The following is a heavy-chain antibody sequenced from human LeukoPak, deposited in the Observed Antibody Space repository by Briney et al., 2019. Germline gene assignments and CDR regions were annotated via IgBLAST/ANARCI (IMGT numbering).Heavy chain of an antibody. J-gene: IGHJ6*03. CDR2: LTGSGGNT. CDR3: VKFRGIQHYNYHMDV. Sequence: PGGSLRLSCAASGFTFSSYAMSWVRQAPGKGLEWVSGLTGSGGNTYCADSVKGRFTISRDNSKNTLSLQMNSLRAEDAAVYYCVKFRGIQHYNYHMDVWGKGTTVTVSS. V-gene: IGHV3-23*01. CDR1: GFTFSSYA. D-gene: IGHD3-10*01.